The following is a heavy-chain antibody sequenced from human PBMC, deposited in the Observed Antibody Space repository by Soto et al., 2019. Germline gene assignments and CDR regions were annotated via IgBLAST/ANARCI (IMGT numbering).Heavy chain of an antibody. CDR2: YSGFT. Sequence: EPLSLTCTVSGGSITTYQWSWIRQPPGKGLEWIGGYSGFTNYNPSLESRATISVDHSKNQFFLTLRSVTAADTAVYYCARGYGDYSFFFDYGGQGALVTVSS. V-gene: IGHV4-59*01. J-gene: IGHJ4*02. D-gene: IGHD4-17*01. CDR1: GGSITTYQ. CDR3: ARGYGDYSFFFDY.